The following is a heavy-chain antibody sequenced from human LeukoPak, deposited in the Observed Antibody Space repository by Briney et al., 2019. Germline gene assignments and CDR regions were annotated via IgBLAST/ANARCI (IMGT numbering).Heavy chain of an antibody. Sequence: ASVKVSCKVSGYTLTELSMHWVRQAPGKGLEWMGGFDPEDGETIDAQKFQGRVTMTEDTSTDTASMEMSSPRSEDTAVCYCATNLGDSSGYYNNWFDPWGQGTLVTVSS. V-gene: IGHV1-24*01. CDR3: ATNLGDSSGYYNNWFDP. J-gene: IGHJ5*02. D-gene: IGHD3-22*01. CDR2: FDPEDGET. CDR1: GYTLTELS.